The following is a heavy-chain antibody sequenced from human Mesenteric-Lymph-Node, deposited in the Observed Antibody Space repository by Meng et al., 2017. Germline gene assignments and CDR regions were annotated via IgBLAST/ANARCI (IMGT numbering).Heavy chain of an antibody. Sequence: SETLSLTCTVSGGSISSSSYYWGWIRQPPGKGLEWIGSIYYSGSTYYNPSLKSRVTISVDTSKNQCSLKLSSVTAADTAVYYCARDNIEYFDWLWPSNYFDYWGQGTLVTVSS. V-gene: IGHV4-39*07. J-gene: IGHJ4*02. D-gene: IGHD3-9*01. CDR3: ARDNIEYFDWLWPSNYFDY. CDR2: IYYSGST. CDR1: GGSISSSSYY.